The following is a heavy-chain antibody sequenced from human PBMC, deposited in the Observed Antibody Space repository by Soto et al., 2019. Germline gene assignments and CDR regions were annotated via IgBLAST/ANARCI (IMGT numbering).Heavy chain of an antibody. Sequence: GGSLRLSCAASGFTFRSYAMHWVRQAPGKGLEWVSYISSSSSTIYYADSVKGRFTISRDNAKNSLYLQMNSLRDEDTAVYYCARDSGGYCSGGSCYYNWFDPWGQGTLVTVSS. CDR2: ISSSSSTI. V-gene: IGHV3-48*02. CDR1: GFTFRSYA. J-gene: IGHJ5*02. CDR3: ARDSGGYCSGGSCYYNWFDP. D-gene: IGHD2-15*01.